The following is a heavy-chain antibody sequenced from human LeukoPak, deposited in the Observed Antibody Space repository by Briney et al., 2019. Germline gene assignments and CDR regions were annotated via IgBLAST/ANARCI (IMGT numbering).Heavy chain of an antibody. CDR2: INHSGSA. CDR1: GGSFSGYY. CDR3: ARVDDY. Sequence: SETLSLTCAVSGGSFSGYYGSWIRQPPGKGLEWIGEINHSGSANYNPSLKSRVTISVDTSKNQFSLKVSSVTAADKAVYYCARVDDYWGKGTLVTVSS. J-gene: IGHJ4*02. V-gene: IGHV4-34*01.